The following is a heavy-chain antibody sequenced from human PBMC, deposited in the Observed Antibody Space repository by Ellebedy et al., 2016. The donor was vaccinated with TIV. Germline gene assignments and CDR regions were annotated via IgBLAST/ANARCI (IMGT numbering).Heavy chain of an antibody. CDR1: GYIFISYN. V-gene: IGHV1-8*01. CDR3: ARGWPYFFGSGIKD. Sequence: ASVKVSCXASGYIFISYNLNWVRQATGQGLEWMGWMNPNSGKTGYAQKFQGRVTMTRDTSTNTAYMELSSLRSEDTAVYYCARGWPYFFGSGIKDWGQGTLVTVSS. CDR2: MNPNSGKT. D-gene: IGHD3-10*01. J-gene: IGHJ4*02.